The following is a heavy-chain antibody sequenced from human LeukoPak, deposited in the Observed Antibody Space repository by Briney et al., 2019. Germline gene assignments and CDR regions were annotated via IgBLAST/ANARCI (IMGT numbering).Heavy chain of an antibody. CDR1: CNSITTYW. CDR2: IFPGDSDT. V-gene: IGHV5-51*01. J-gene: IGHJ3*02. Sequence: GESLKISCKASCNSITTYWIGWGRQKPGKGLEWMGLIFPGDSDTKYSPSFQGQVTISADKSISTAYLQWSSLKASDTAMYYCATYFAGAETFDIWGQGTMVTVSS. D-gene: IGHD3-16*01. CDR3: ATYFAGAETFDI.